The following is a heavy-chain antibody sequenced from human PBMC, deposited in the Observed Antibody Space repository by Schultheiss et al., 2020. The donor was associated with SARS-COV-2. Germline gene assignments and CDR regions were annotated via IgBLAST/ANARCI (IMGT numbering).Heavy chain of an antibody. Sequence: ASVKVSCKASGGTFSSYAISWVRQAPGQGLEWMGWISAYNGNTIYAQNLLGRVTMTTDTSTSTAYMELRSLTSDDTAVYYCARDTLCSGGSCYSPFFDYWGQGTLVTVSS. CDR2: ISAYNGNT. CDR3: ARDTLCSGGSCYSPFFDY. V-gene: IGHV1-18*01. D-gene: IGHD2-15*01. CDR1: GGTFSSYA. J-gene: IGHJ4*02.